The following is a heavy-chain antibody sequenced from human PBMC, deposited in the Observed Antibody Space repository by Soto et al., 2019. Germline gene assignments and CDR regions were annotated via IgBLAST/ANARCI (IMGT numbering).Heavy chain of an antibody. CDR3: ARGLILWFGELSRRGGYYYYMDV. CDR2: INDSGDI. D-gene: IGHD3-10*01. J-gene: IGHJ6*03. CDR1: VGSFIGYQ. Sequence: QVQLHQWGEGLLKPSETLSLTCAVYVGSFIGYQWSWIRQTPGKGLEWIGGINDSGDINYNPSLKSRVTILVNSPKKQISLRLSSVTAADTAVYYCARGLILWFGELSRRGGYYYYMDVWGKGTTVTVSS. V-gene: IGHV4-34*01.